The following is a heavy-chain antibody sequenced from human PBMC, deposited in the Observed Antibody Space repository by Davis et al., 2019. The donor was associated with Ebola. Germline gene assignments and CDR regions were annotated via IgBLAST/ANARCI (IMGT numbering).Heavy chain of an antibody. CDR3: ARPAVDCSGGSCYPGPFDY. Sequence: GESLKISCKGSGYSFTSYWIGWVRQMPGKGLEWMGIIYPGDSDTRYRPSFQGQVTISADKSISTAYLQWSSLKASDTAMYYCARPAVDCSGGSCYPGPFDYWGQGTLVTVSS. V-gene: IGHV5-51*01. CDR1: GYSFTSYW. CDR2: IYPGDSDT. J-gene: IGHJ4*02. D-gene: IGHD2-15*01.